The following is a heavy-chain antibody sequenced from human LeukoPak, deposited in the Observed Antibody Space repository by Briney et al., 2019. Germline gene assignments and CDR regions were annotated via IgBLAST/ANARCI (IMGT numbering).Heavy chain of an antibody. D-gene: IGHD2-2*02. J-gene: IGHJ4*02. CDR2: IRYDGSNK. CDR1: GFTVSNKG. V-gene: IGHV3-33*01. CDR3: ARRMAAALLDY. Sequence: GGTLRLSCAAYGFTVSNKGRQWDRQAQGKGREGGANIRYDGSNKYYEDSVKGRFTISRDNSKNPLYLQMNSLRAEDTAVYYCARRMAAALLDYWGQGTLVTVSS.